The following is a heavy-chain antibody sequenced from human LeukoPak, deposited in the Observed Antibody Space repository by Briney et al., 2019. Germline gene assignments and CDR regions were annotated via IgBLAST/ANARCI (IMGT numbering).Heavy chain of an antibody. J-gene: IGHJ4*02. V-gene: IGHV4-59*01. CDR1: GGSISSYY. CDR3: ARGSKAAPGTFDY. CDR2: IYYTGST. D-gene: IGHD6-13*01. Sequence: SETLSLTCTVSGGSISSYYWSWIRQPPGKGLEWIGYIYYTGSTDYNPSLKSRVAISVDTSKNQFSLKLSYVTAADTAVYYCARGSKAAPGTFDYWGQGTLVTVSS.